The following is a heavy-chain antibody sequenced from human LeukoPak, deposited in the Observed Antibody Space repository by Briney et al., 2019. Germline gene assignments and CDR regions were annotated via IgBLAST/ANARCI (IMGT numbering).Heavy chain of an antibody. CDR1: GFTFSSYG. V-gene: IGHV3-33*06. D-gene: IGHD1-7*01. CDR2: IWYDGSNK. CDR3: AKDTYNWNSFTDY. Sequence: PGGSLRLSCAASGFTFSSYGMHWVRQAPGKGLEWVAVIWYDGSNKFYADSVKGRFTISRDNSKNTLYLQMNSLRAEDTAVYYCAKDTYNWNSFTDYWGQGTLVTVSS. J-gene: IGHJ4*02.